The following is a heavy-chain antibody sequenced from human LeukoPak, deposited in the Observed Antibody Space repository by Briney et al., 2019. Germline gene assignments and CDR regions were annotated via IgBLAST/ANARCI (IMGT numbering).Heavy chain of an antibody. D-gene: IGHD1-26*01. V-gene: IGHV3-30*09. CDR1: GFTFSXXX. J-gene: IGHJ3*02. Sequence: SGFTFSXXXXXXXRXXXXKXXXWVAFIRNDGSNKYSADSVKGRFAISRDNSKNTLYLQMNSLRAEDTAVYYCAKEGTYYGFDIWGQGTMVTVSS. CDR3: AKEGTYYGFDI. CDR2: IRNDGSNK.